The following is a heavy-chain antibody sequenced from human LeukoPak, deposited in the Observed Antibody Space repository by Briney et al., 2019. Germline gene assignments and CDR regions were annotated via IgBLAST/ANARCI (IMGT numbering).Heavy chain of an antibody. V-gene: IGHV1-8*01. CDR2: MNPNSGNT. CDR3: ARDGGYWDYFDY. J-gene: IGHJ4*02. Sequence: ASVKVSCKASGYTFTSYDINWVRQATGQGLEWMGWMNPNSGNTGYAQKFQGRVTMTRNTSISTAYMELSSLRSEDTAVYYCARDGGYWDYFDYWGQGTLVTVSS. CDR1: GYTFTSYD. D-gene: IGHD2-8*02.